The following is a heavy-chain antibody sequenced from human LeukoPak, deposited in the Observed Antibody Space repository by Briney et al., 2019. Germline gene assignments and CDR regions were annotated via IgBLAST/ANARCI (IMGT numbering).Heavy chain of an antibody. D-gene: IGHD6-13*01. J-gene: IGHJ4*02. CDR3: ASHSSTLRWYFDY. CDR1: GGSISSGDYY. Sequence: PSQTLSLTCTVSGGSISSGDYYWSWIRQPPGKGLEWIGYIYYSGSTYYNPSLKSRVTISVDTSKNQFSLKLSSVTAADTAVYYCASHSSTLRWYFDYWGQGTLVTVSS. V-gene: IGHV4-30-4*08. CDR2: IYYSGST.